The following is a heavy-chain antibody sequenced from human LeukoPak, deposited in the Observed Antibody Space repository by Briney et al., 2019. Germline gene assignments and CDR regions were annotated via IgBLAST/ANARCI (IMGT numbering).Heavy chain of an antibody. Sequence: SETLSLTCTVSGGSISSGSYYWSWIRQPAGKGLVWIGRIYTSGCNNDNPSLKSRVTISVDTSKNQFSLKLSSVTAADTAVYYCAKGRGSSSSYNFDYWGQGTLVTVSS. CDR1: GGSISSGSYY. D-gene: IGHD2-2*01. J-gene: IGHJ4*02. CDR2: IYTSGCN. CDR3: AKGRGSSSSYNFDY. V-gene: IGHV4-61*02.